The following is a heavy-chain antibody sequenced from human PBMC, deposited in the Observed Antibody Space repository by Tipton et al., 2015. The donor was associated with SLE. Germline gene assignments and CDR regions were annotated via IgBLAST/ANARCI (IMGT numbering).Heavy chain of an antibody. J-gene: IGHJ4*02. D-gene: IGHD3-22*01. Sequence: QLVQSGAEVKKPGASVKVSCKASGYTFTSYGISWVRQAPGQGLEWMGRIIPIFGTANYAQKFQGRATITADESTSTAYMELSSLRSEDTAVYYCARERDLTYYYDSSGYFFDYWGQGTLVTVSS. V-gene: IGHV1-69*13. CDR1: GYTFTSYG. CDR2: IIPIFGTA. CDR3: ARERDLTYYYDSSGYFFDY.